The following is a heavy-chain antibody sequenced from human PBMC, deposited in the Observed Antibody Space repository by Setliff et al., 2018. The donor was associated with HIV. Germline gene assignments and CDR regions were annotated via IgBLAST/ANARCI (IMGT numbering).Heavy chain of an antibody. D-gene: IGHD6-13*01. CDR3: AKGPGYSSSWYYFNY. CDR1: GFSFSSYA. J-gene: IGHJ4*02. V-gene: IGHV3-33*06. CDR2: IFHDGSNK. Sequence: GGSLRLSCAASGFSFSSYAMHWVRQTPGKGLEWVAIIFHDGSNKYYADSVKGRFTISRDNSKNTLYLQMNSLRAEDTAVYYCAKGPGYSSSWYYFNYWGQGTLVTVSS.